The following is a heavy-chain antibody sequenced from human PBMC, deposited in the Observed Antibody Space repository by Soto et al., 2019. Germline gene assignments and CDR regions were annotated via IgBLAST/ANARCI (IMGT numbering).Heavy chain of an antibody. CDR1: GGSISSYY. D-gene: IGHD2-2*01. V-gene: IGHV4-59*01. CDR2: IYYSGST. J-gene: IGHJ3*02. CDR3: ARGRGGWFINQLLNAFDI. Sequence: QVQLQESGPGLVKPSETLSLTCTVSGGSISSYYWSWIRQPPGKGLEWIGDIYYSGSTNYNPSLKSRATISVDTSKNHFSLKLSSVTAADTAVYYCARGRGGWFINQLLNAFDIWGQGTMVTVSS.